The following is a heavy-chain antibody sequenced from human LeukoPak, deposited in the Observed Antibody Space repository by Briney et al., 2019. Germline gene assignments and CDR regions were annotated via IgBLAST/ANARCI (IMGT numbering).Heavy chain of an antibody. D-gene: IGHD2-21*02. CDR3: ARGYAYCGGDCYFDY. CDR2: INPNSGGT. J-gene: IGHJ4*02. V-gene: IGHV1-2*02. CDR1: GYTFTDYY. Sequence: GASVTVSFKASGYTFTDYYLHWVRQAPGQGGEWMGWINPNSGGTNYAQKFQGRVTMTRDTSISTAYMELSRLRSDDTAVYYCARGYAYCGGDCYFDYWGQGTLVTVSS.